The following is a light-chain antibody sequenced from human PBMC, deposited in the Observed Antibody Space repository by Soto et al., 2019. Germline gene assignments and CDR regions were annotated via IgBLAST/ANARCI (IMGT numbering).Light chain of an antibody. Sequence: EIVLTQSPGTLSLSPGERATLSCRASQSVSSNYLAWYQQKPGQAPRLLIYGASSGATGIPDRFSGSGSGTDFTLSIGRLEPADCAVYYCQQYGSSPYTFGQGTKLEIK. V-gene: IGKV3-20*01. CDR1: QSVSSNY. J-gene: IGKJ2*01. CDR2: GAS. CDR3: QQYGSSPYT.